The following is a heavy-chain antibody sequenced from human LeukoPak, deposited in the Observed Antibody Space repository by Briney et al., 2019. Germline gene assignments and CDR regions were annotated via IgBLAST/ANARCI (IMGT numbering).Heavy chain of an antibody. CDR1: GFTFSSYT. J-gene: IGHJ4*02. CDR3: AKDSTEGIAAAGPRGGFDY. V-gene: IGHV3-21*04. CDR2: ISTSSSYI. D-gene: IGHD6-13*01. Sequence: PGGSLRLSCAASGFTFSSYTMNWVRQAPGKGLEWVSSISTSSSYIYYADSVKGRFTISRDNAKNSLYLQMNSLRAEDTALYYCAKDSTEGIAAAGPRGGFDYWGQGTLVTVSS.